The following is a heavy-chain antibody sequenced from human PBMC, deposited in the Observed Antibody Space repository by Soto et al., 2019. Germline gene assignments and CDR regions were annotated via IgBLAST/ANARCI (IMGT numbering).Heavy chain of an antibody. D-gene: IGHD3-9*01. V-gene: IGHV3-7*03. J-gene: IGHJ4*02. CDR3: TRENWFQDY. Sequence: PGGSLRLSCAAPGFTFNRYTMTWVRQAPGKGLEWVAYIREDGSEVHYVDSVKGRFTISRDNAKNSVYLQMNSLRADDTAVYYCTRENWFQDYWGQGILVTVSS. CDR1: GFTFNRYT. CDR2: IREDGSEV.